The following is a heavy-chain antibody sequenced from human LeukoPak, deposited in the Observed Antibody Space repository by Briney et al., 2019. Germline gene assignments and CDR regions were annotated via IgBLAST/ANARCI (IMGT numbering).Heavy chain of an antibody. CDR1: GGSFSGYY. V-gene: IGHV4-34*01. CDR3: ARGVDTAMDGADY. CDR2: INHSGST. Sequence: PSETLSLTCAVSGGSFSGYYWSWIRQPPGKGLEWIGEINHSGSTNYNPSLKSRVTISVDTSKNQFSLKLSSVTAADTAVYYCARGVDTAMDGADYWGQGTLVTVSS. J-gene: IGHJ4*02. D-gene: IGHD5-18*01.